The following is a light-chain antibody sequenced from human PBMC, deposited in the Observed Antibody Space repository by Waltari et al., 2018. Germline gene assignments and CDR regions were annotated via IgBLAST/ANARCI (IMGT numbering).Light chain of an antibody. Sequence: QSALTQPASVSGSPGQSITISCTGTSSYVGGYNYVSWFQQHPGRAPKLMIYDVSKRPSGVSNRFSGSKSGNAASLTISGLQAEDEADYYCSSYTSISTLVFGVGTKVTVL. V-gene: IGLV2-14*01. CDR1: SSYVGGYNY. CDR3: SSYTSISTLV. CDR2: DVS. J-gene: IGLJ3*02.